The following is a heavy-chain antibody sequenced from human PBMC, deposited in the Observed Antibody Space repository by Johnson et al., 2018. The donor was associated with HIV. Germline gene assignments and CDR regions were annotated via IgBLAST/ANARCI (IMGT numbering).Heavy chain of an antibody. D-gene: IGHD3-22*01. Sequence: EVQVVESGGGLVQPGRSLRLSCAASGFNFDDYAMHWVRQAPGKGLEWVSGIYSGGSTYYADSVKGRFTISRENAKNSLYLQMNSLRAGDTAVYYCARDSYYYDSSGYYYHAFDIWGQGTMVTVSS. J-gene: IGHJ3*02. CDR3: ARDSYYYDSSGYYYHAFDI. CDR1: GFNFDDYA. CDR2: IYSGGST. V-gene: IGHV3-66*01.